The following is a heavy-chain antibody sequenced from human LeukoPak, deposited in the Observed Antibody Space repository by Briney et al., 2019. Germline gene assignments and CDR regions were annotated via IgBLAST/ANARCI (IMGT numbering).Heavy chain of an antibody. D-gene: IGHD6-13*01. Sequence: DSVKVSCKASGYFFSSYGFSWVRQAPGQGLEWMGWISAYDGNTNYAQKIQGRVTMATDTSTSTAYMELRSLRSDDSAVYFCARIAEQHLQYYFDYWGQGTLVTVSS. J-gene: IGHJ4*02. CDR2: ISAYDGNT. CDR3: ARIAEQHLQYYFDY. V-gene: IGHV1-18*01. CDR1: GYFFSSYG.